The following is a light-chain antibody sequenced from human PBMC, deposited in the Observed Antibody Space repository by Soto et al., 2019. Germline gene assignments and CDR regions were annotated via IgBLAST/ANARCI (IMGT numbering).Light chain of an antibody. CDR3: QQYGSSPRT. Sequence: EIVLTQSPGTLSLSPGERATLSCGASQSVTSTYLAWYQHKPGQAPRLLIYVASSRATGIPDRFSGSGSGTDFTLTISRLEPEDFAVYYCQQYGSSPRTFGQGTKVEIK. CDR2: VAS. J-gene: IGKJ1*01. CDR1: QSVTSTY. V-gene: IGKV3-20*01.